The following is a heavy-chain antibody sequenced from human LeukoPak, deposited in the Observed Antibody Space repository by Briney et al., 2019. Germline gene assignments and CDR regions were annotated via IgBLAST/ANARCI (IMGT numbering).Heavy chain of an antibody. J-gene: IGHJ3*02. CDR3: ARDLREHGVFDI. Sequence: GGSLRLSCAASGFTFSSYTMNWVRPAPGKGLEWVAEIYSDGRTYYAASVKGRFSISRDNSKNTVYFQMNSLRAEDTAVYYCARDLREHGVFDIWGQGTMVTVSS. D-gene: IGHD1-26*01. CDR2: IYSDGRT. V-gene: IGHV3-53*01. CDR1: GFTFSSYT.